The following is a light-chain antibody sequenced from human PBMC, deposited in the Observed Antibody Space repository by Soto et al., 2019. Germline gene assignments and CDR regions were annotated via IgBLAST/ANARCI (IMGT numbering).Light chain of an antibody. CDR3: AAWDDSLSGFYV. CDR1: NSNIGSNY. Sequence: QSLLTQPPSASGTPGQRVTISCSGNNSNIGSNYVHWYQHLPGTAPKLLIYRNNQRPSGVPDRFFGSKSGTSASLAISGLRSEDEADYYCAAWDDSLSGFYVLGTGTKVTAL. CDR2: RNN. J-gene: IGLJ1*01. V-gene: IGLV1-47*01.